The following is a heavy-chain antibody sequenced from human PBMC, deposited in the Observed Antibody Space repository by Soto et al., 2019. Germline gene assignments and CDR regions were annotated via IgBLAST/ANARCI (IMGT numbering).Heavy chain of an antibody. CDR1: GGSMTSGAYY. V-gene: IGHV4-31*03. D-gene: IGHD2-2*01. J-gene: IGHJ4*02. CDR3: GRQGCSSTSCYVDS. CDR2: IYHSGIT. Sequence: VQLQESGPGLVKSSQTMSLTCTVSGGSMTSGAYYLSWSRQHPGKGLEWMLYIYHSGITYYTPSLKSRVAMSVYTSKNQCSLKVNSVTAADTAVYYCGRQGCSSTSCYVDSWCQGTRVTVSS.